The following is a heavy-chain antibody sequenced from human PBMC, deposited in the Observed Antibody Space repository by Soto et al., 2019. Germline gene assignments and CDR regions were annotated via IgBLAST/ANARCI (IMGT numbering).Heavy chain of an antibody. J-gene: IGHJ6*03. V-gene: IGHV3-23*01. D-gene: IGHD4-4*01. Sequence: GGSLRLSCAASGFTFSSYAMSWVRQAPGKGLEWVSAISGSGGSTYYADSVKGRFTISRDNSKNTLYLQMNSLRAEDTAVYYCAKDPFGVTTQYYYYYMDVWGKGTTVTVSS. CDR3: AKDPFGVTTQYYYYYMDV. CDR1: GFTFSSYA. CDR2: ISGSGGST.